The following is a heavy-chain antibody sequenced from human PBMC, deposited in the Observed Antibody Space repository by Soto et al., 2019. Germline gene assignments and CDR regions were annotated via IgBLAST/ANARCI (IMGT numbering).Heavy chain of an antibody. D-gene: IGHD2-2*01. CDR2: IKQDGSEK. Sequence: GRPLRLSCAASGFTFSSYWMSWVRQAPGKGLEWVANIKQDGSEKYYVDSVKGRFTISRDNAKNSLYLQMNSLRAGDTAVYYCARDPAVVVVPAAMVDYWGQGPLVTVS. J-gene: IGHJ4*02. CDR1: GFTFSSYW. V-gene: IGHV3-7*03. CDR3: ARDPAVVVVPAAMVDY.